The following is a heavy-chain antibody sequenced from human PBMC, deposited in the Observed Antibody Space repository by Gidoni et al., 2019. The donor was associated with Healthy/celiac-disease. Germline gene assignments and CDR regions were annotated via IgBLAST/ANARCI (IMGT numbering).Heavy chain of an antibody. J-gene: IGHJ5*02. V-gene: IGHV3-7*01. CDR3: ARDGAVAYYDSSGYPPGWFDP. D-gene: IGHD3-22*01. Sequence: EVQLVESGGGLVQPGGSLRLSCSASGFTFSRYWMSWVRQAPGKGLEWVANIKQDGSEKYYVDSVKGRFTISRDNAKNSLYLQRNSLRAEDTAVYYCARDGAVAYYDSSGYPPGWFDPWGQGTLVTVSS. CDR1: GFTFSRYW. CDR2: IKQDGSEK.